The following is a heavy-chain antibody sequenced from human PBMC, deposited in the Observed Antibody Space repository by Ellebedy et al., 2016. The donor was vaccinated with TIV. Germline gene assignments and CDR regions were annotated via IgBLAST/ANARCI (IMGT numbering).Heavy chain of an antibody. Sequence: GESLKISXAASGFPFINYAMSWVRQAPGKGLEWVSTISGPGDDTYYADSVKGRFTISRDNAKNSLYLQMNSLRAADTAVYYCAKQEYSSSSRGNYCDYWGQGTLVTVSS. J-gene: IGHJ4*02. V-gene: IGHV3-23*01. CDR2: ISGPGDDT. D-gene: IGHD6-6*01. CDR1: GFPFINYA. CDR3: AKQEYSSSSRGNYCDY.